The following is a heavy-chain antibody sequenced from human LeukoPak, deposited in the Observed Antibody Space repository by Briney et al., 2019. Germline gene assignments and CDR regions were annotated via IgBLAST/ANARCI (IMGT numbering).Heavy chain of an antibody. D-gene: IGHD3-10*01. Sequence: GGSLRLSCAASGFTFSSYWMSWVRQAPGKGLEWVGRIKSKTDGGTTDYAAPVKGRFTISRDDSKNTLYLQMNSLKTEDTAVYYCTTDPWFGELLQMPNYWGQGTLVTVSS. CDR1: GFTFSSYW. J-gene: IGHJ4*02. CDR3: TTDPWFGELLQMPNY. V-gene: IGHV3-15*01. CDR2: IKSKTDGGTT.